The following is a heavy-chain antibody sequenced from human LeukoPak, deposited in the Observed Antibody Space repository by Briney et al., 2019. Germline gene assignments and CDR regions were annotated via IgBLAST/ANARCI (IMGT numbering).Heavy chain of an antibody. D-gene: IGHD3-10*01. Sequence: SETLSLTCTVSGGSISGSSYYWAWIRQPPGKGLEWIGSIYYSGSTYYNPSLKSRVTISVDTSKNQFSLKLSSVTAADTAVYYCASWFGEHYYYGMDVWGQGTTVTVSS. V-gene: IGHV4-39*01. CDR3: ASWFGEHYYYGMDV. CDR1: GGSISGSSYY. CDR2: IYYSGST. J-gene: IGHJ6*02.